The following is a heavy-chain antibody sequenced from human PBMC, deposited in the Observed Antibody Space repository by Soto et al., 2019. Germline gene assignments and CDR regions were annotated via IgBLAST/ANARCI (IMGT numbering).Heavy chain of an antibody. J-gene: IGHJ4*02. D-gene: IGHD4-4*01. V-gene: IGHV3-23*01. Sequence: PWGSLRLSCAASGFTFRSYAVIFFGHSPCKWLEWVSVITGSGDSTYYADSVKGRFTISRDNSKNTLYLQMNSLRAEDTAVYYCAKELRHDYNLAYFAHWGQGTLVTVSS. CDR1: GFTFRSYA. CDR3: AKELRHDYNLAYFAH. CDR2: ITGSGDST.